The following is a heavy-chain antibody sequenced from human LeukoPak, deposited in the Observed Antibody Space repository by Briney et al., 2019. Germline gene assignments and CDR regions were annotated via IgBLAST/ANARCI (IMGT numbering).Heavy chain of an antibody. Sequence: GGSLRLSCAVSGFTFSSYAMSWVRQAPGKGLEWVSAISGSGGSTYYADSVKGRFTISRDNSKNTLYLQMNSLRAEDTAVYYCAKYAVFYDSSGYYFVSFDYWGQGTLVTVSS. CDR3: AKYAVFYDSSGYYFVSFDY. D-gene: IGHD3-22*01. CDR2: ISGSGGST. V-gene: IGHV3-23*01. J-gene: IGHJ4*02. CDR1: GFTFSSYA.